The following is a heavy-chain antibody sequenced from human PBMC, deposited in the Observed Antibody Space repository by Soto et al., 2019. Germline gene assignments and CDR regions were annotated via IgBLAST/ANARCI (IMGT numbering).Heavy chain of an antibody. J-gene: IGHJ6*02. D-gene: IGHD3-22*01. CDR2: FIPIFGTA. CDR1: GGTFSSYA. V-gene: IGHV1-69*06. Sequence: QVQLVQSGAEVKKPGSSVKVSCKASGGTFSSYAISWVRQAPGQGLEWMGGFIPIFGTANYAQKFQGRVTITADKSTSTDYMELSSLRSEDTAVYYCAYYYDSRGYSYYYYGMDVWGQGTTVTVSS. CDR3: AYYYDSRGYSYYYYGMDV.